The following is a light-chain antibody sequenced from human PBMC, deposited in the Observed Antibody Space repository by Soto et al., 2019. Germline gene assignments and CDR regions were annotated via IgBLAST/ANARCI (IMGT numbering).Light chain of an antibody. V-gene: IGKV3-20*01. J-gene: IGKJ2*01. Sequence: ETVLTQSPGTLSLSPGERATLSCRASQSVSSNYLAWYQQKPGQAPRLLIYAASSRATGIPDRFSGSGSGTDFTLTISRLEPEDFAVYYCQQFGSSLYTFGQGTKLEI. CDR1: QSVSSNY. CDR3: QQFGSSLYT. CDR2: AAS.